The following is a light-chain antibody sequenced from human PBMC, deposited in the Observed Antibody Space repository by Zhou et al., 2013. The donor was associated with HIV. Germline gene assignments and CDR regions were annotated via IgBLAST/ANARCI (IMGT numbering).Light chain of an antibody. CDR2: DAS. Sequence: AIQLTQSPSSLSASVGDSVTITCRASQDISSSLAWYQQKPGKAPKLLIYDASSLESGVPSRFSGSGSGTDFTLTISSLQPEDVATYYCQQSYSTPXTFGQGTKLEIK. CDR3: QQSYSTPXT. V-gene: IGKV1-13*02. J-gene: IGKJ2*01. CDR1: QDISSS.